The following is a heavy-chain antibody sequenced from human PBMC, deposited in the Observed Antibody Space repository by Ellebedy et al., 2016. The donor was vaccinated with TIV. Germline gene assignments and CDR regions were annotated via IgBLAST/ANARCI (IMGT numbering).Heavy chain of an antibody. CDR1: GYTLPELS. J-gene: IGHJ4*02. Sequence: ASVKVSXXVSGYTLPELSMHWVRQAPGKGLEWMGGFDPEDGETIYAQKFQGRVTMTKDTSTDTAYMELSSLRSEDTAVYYCATSPRGVITASPFYYWGQGTLVTVSS. D-gene: IGHD3-10*01. CDR2: FDPEDGET. V-gene: IGHV1-24*01. CDR3: ATSPRGVITASPFYY.